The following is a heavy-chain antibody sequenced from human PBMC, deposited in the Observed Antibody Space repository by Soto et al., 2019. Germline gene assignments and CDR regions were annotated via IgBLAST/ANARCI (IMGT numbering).Heavy chain of an antibody. Sequence: SETLSLTCAVSGGSISSGGYSGSWIRQPPGKGLEWIGYMYHSGSTYYNPSLKSRVTISVDTSKNQFSLKLNSVTAADTAVYYCARHFGVQSPRSPLWWFDPWGQGTLVTVSS. CDR1: GGSISSGGYS. D-gene: IGHD3-3*01. CDR2: MYHSGST. V-gene: IGHV4-30-2*03. J-gene: IGHJ5*02. CDR3: ARHFGVQSPRSPLWWFDP.